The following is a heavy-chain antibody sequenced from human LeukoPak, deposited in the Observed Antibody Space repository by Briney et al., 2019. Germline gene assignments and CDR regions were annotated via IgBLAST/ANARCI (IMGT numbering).Heavy chain of an antibody. CDR1: GGSISSGGYY. CDR2: IYYSGST. J-gene: IGHJ3*02. Sequence: PSETLSLTCTVSGGSISSGGYYWSWIRQHPGKGLEWIGYIYYSGSTYYNPSFKSRVTISVDTSKNQFSLKLSSVTAADTAVYYCARAGDSSGYYAFDIWGQGAMVTVSS. V-gene: IGHV4-31*03. D-gene: IGHD3-22*01. CDR3: ARAGDSSGYYAFDI.